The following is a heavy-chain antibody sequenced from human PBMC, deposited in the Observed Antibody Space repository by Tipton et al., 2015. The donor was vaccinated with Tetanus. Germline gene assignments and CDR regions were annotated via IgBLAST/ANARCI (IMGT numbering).Heavy chain of an antibody. CDR2: ISGTGTTV. D-gene: IGHD3-3*01. Sequence: SLRLSCAASGFTFSSYNMNWVRQAPGKGLEWVSHISGTGTTVDYADSVKGRFTISRDNAKNSLYLQMNSLRDEDTAIYYCARDFRPIFGVAQPLDPWGQGTLVTVSS. V-gene: IGHV3-48*02. CDR3: ARDFRPIFGVAQPLDP. CDR1: GFTFSSYN. J-gene: IGHJ5*02.